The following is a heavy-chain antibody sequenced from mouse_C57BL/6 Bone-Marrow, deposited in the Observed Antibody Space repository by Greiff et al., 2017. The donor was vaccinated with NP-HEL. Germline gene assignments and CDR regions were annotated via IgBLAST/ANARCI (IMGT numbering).Heavy chain of an antibody. V-gene: IGHV5-4*01. CDR3: ARSWWAWFAY. Sequence: DVHLVESGGGLVKPGGSLKLSCAASGFTFSSYAMSWVRQTPEKRLEWVATISDGGSYTYYPDNVKGRFTISRDNAKNNLYLQMSHLKSEDTAMYYCARSWWAWFAYWGQGTLVTVSA. CDR1: GFTFSSYA. J-gene: IGHJ3*01. D-gene: IGHD1-1*02. CDR2: ISDGGSYT.